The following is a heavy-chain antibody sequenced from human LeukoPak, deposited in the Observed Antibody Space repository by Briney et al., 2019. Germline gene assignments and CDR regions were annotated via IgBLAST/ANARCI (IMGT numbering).Heavy chain of an antibody. V-gene: IGHV4-59*08. CDR1: GGSVSSYY. D-gene: IGHD1-14*01. CDR3: ARHGTISSESYFDY. CDR2: IHNSGRT. Sequence: SETLSLTCSVSGGSVSSYYWSWIRQSPGKGLEWIGYIHNSGRTNYNPSLKSRVTGFVDTSKNQVSLRLSSVTAADTAVYYCARHGTISSESYFDYWGQGALVTVSS. J-gene: IGHJ4*02.